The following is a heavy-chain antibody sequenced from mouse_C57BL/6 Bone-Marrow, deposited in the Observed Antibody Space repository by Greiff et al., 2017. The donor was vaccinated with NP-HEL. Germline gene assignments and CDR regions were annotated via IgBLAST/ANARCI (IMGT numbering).Heavy chain of an antibody. D-gene: IGHD4-1*01. CDR3: ASGANWAWFAY. V-gene: IGHV1-81*01. CDR2: IYPRSGNT. J-gene: IGHJ3*01. CDR1: GYTFTSYG. Sequence: QVQLQQSGAELARPGASVKLSCKASGYTFTSYGISWVKQRTGQGLEWIGEIYPRSGNTYYNEKFKGKATLTVDKSSSTAYMELRSLTSEDSAVYYCASGANWAWFAYWGQGTLVTVSA.